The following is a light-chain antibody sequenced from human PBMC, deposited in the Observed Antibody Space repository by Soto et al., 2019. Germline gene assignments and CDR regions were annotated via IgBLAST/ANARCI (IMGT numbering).Light chain of an antibody. CDR2: SNN. CDR3: AAWDDRLNAHVV. CDR1: STNIGSNT. V-gene: IGLV1-44*01. Sequence: QAVVTQPPSASGTPGQRVTISCAGSSTNIGSNTVNWYQQLPGTAPKLLIYSNNQRPSGVPDRFSGSKSGTSASLAISGLQSKDEADYYCAAWDDRLNAHVVFGGGTKLTVL. J-gene: IGLJ2*01.